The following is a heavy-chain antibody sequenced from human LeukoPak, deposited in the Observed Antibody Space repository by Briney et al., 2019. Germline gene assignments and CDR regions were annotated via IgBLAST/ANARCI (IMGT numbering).Heavy chain of an antibody. CDR3: ARHRSHHGWFDP. J-gene: IGHJ5*02. CDR2: LYFSGST. D-gene: IGHD2-8*01. Sequence: ASETLSLTCTVSGDSISSSDYCWSWIRQPPGRGLEFVGCLYFSGSTYYSPSLNGRVTISVDTSKNQFSLNLYSMTAADTALYFCARHRSHHGWFDPWRQGTLVTVSS. CDR1: GDSISSSDYC. V-gene: IGHV4-39*01.